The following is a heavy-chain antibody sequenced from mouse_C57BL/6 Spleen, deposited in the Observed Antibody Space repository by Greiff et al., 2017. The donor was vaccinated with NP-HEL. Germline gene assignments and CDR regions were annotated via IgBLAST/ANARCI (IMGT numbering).Heavy chain of an antibody. J-gene: IGHJ2*01. CDR2: IHPNSGST. CDR1: GYTFTSYW. CDR3: ATMVTTLYFDY. V-gene: IGHV1-64*01. Sequence: QVQLQQSGAELVKPGASVKLSCKASGYTFTSYWMHWVKQRPGQGLEWIGMIHPNSGSTNYNEKFKSKATLTVDKSSSTAYMQLSSLTSEDSAVYYCATMVTTLYFDYWGQGTTLTVSS. D-gene: IGHD2-2*01.